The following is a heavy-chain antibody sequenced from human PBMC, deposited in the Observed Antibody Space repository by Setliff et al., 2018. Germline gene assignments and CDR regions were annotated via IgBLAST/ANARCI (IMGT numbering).Heavy chain of an antibody. V-gene: IGHV4-31*03. CDR1: GGSISSGGYY. Sequence: SETLSLTCTVSGGSISSGGYYWSWIRQHPGKGLEWIGYIYYSGSTYYNPSLKRRVTISLDTSRKQFSLKLTSVTAADTAVYYCVRDAGDGYGVDAYAGGGFDIWGQGTMVTVSS. D-gene: IGHD4-17*01. J-gene: IGHJ3*02. CDR2: IYYSGST. CDR3: VRDAGDGYGVDAYAGGGFDI.